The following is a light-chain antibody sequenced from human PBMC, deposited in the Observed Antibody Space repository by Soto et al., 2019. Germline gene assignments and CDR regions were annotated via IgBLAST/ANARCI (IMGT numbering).Light chain of an antibody. V-gene: IGLV2-14*01. Sequence: QYALTQPASVSGSPGQSITISCTGTSSDVGGYNYVSWYQQHPGKAPKLMIYDVSNRPSGVSDRFSGSKSGNTASLTISGLQAEDEADYYCSSYTISSTHVVFGGGTKLTVL. CDR3: SSYTISSTHVV. J-gene: IGLJ2*01. CDR1: SSDVGGYNY. CDR2: DVS.